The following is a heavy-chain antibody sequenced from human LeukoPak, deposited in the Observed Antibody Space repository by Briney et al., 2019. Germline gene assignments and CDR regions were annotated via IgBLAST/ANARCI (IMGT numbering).Heavy chain of an antibody. CDR3: ARGSPDYYDSSGYSRGQYFQH. Sequence: SGTLSLTCAVSGGSISSSNWWSWVRQPPGKGLEWIGYIYYSGSTYYNPSLKSRVTISVDTSKNQFSLKLSSVTAADTAVYYCARGSPDYYDSSGYSRGQYFQHWGQGTLVTVSS. V-gene: IGHV4-4*02. CDR1: GGSISSSNW. J-gene: IGHJ1*01. D-gene: IGHD3-22*01. CDR2: IYYSGST.